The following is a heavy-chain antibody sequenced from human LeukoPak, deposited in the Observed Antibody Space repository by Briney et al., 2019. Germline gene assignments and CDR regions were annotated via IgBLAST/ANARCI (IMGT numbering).Heavy chain of an antibody. D-gene: IGHD3-10*01. V-gene: IGHV3-23*01. CDR2: ISGSGGST. J-gene: IGHJ5*02. CDR3: AKLMVRGVISDNWFDP. Sequence: AGGSLRLSCAASGFTFSSYAMSWVRQAPGKGLEWVSAISGSGGSTYYADSVKGRFTISGDNSKNTLYLQMNSLRAEDTAVYYCAKLMVRGVISDNWFDPWGQGTLVTVSS. CDR1: GFTFSSYA.